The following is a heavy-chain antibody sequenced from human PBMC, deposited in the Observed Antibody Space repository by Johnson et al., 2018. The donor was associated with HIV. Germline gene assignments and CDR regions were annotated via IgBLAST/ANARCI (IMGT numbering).Heavy chain of an antibody. CDR2: IRYDGSNK. D-gene: IGHD5-18*01. CDR1: GFTFSSYG. CDR3: SYIFVDTAMDKTTTDAFDI. J-gene: IGHJ3*02. Sequence: QVQLVESGGGVVQPGGSLRLSCAASGFTFSSYGMHWVRQAPGKGLEWVAFIRYDGSNKYYADSVKGRFTISRDNSKNTLYLQMNSLRAEDTAVYYCSYIFVDTAMDKTTTDAFDIWGQGTVVTVSS. V-gene: IGHV3-30*02.